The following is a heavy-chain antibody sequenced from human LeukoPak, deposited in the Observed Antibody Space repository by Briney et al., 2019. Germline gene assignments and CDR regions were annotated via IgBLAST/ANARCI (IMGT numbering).Heavy chain of an antibody. CDR2: INHSGST. J-gene: IGHJ6*03. Sequence: PSQTLSLTCTVSGGSISGASYYWSWIRQPPGKGLEWIGEINHSGSTNYNPSLKSRVTISVDTSKNQFSLKLSSVTAADTAVYYCARLRLVYYMDVWGKGTTVTVSS. V-gene: IGHV4-39*07. CDR1: GGSISGASYY. CDR3: ARLRLVYYMDV. D-gene: IGHD3-16*01.